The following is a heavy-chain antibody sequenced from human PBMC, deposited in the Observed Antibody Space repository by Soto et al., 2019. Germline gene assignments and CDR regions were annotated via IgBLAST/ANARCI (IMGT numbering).Heavy chain of an antibody. CDR1: GFTFSSYA. D-gene: IGHD6-19*01. CDR2: ISDSGGST. Sequence: PVGSLRLSCAASGFTFSSYAMSWVRQAPGKGLEWVSAISDSGGSTYYADSVKGRFTISRDNSKNTLYLQMNSLRAEDTAVYYCAKGFSSGWSRGYYYYGMDVWGQGTTVTVSS. CDR3: AKGFSSGWSRGYYYYGMDV. J-gene: IGHJ6*02. V-gene: IGHV3-23*01.